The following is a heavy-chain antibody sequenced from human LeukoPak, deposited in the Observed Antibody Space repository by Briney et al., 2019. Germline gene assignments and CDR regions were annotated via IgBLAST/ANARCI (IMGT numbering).Heavy chain of an antibody. CDR3: ARDRADGYNYGDSFDN. CDR1: GFTVSNNY. CDR2: IYSNGKA. Sequence: GGSLRLSCVASGFTVSNNYMSWVRQAPGKGLEWVSVIYSNGKAYYIDSVKGRFTISRDNSQNTLFLQMNNLRAEDTAVYYCARDRADGYNYGDSFDNWGQGVLVTVSS. J-gene: IGHJ4*02. D-gene: IGHD5-18*01. V-gene: IGHV3-66*01.